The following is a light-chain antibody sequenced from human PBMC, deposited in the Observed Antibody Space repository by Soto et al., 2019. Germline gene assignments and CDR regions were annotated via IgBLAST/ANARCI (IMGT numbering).Light chain of an antibody. V-gene: IGLV3-9*01. Sequence: SYELTHPVSVSVALGQTARITCGGNNIGRKDVHWYQQKPGQAPVLVIYRDYNRPSGIPERISGFNSGNTATLTISRAQAGDEADYYCQVWDSNTAVFGGGTKLTVL. CDR3: QVWDSNTAV. CDR1: NIGRKD. J-gene: IGLJ2*01. CDR2: RDY.